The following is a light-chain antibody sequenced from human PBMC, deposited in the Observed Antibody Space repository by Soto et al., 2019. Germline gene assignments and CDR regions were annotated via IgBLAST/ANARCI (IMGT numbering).Light chain of an antibody. Sequence: DIQMTQSPSSLSASVGDRVTITCRASQSISSWLAWYQQKPGKAPKLLIFAAYNLQSGVPSRFSGSGSGTDFTLTISSLQPEDFATYYCQQSYSTPPYTFGQGTKLDMK. J-gene: IGKJ2*01. CDR2: AAY. CDR3: QQSYSTPPYT. V-gene: IGKV1-39*01. CDR1: QSISSW.